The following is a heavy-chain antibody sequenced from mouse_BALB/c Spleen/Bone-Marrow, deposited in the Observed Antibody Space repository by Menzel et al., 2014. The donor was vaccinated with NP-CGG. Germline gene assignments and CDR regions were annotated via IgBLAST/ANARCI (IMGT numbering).Heavy chain of an antibody. CDR3: ARSDGYRAMDY. J-gene: IGHJ4*01. CDR2: IYPGDGDT. Sequence: QVQLQQSGPELVKPGASVKISCKASGYAFSISWMNWVKQRPGQGLEWIGRIYPGDGDTYYNGQFKGKATLTADKSSSTADMQLSSLTSVDSAVYFCARSDGYRAMDYWGQGTSVTVSS. CDR1: GYAFSISW. D-gene: IGHD2-3*01. V-gene: IGHV1-82*01.